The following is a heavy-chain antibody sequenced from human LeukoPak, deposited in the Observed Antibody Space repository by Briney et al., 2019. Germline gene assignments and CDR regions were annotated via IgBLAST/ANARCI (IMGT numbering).Heavy chain of an antibody. Sequence: PSETLSLTCTVSGGSISSSSYYWGWIRQPPGKGLEWIGSIYYSGSTYYNPSLKSRVTISVDTSKNQFSLKLSSVTAADTAVYYCATQDGGAYSSSWSGNWGQGTLVTVSS. CDR2: IYYSGST. D-gene: IGHD6-13*01. CDR1: GGSISSSSYY. J-gene: IGHJ4*02. V-gene: IGHV4-39*07. CDR3: ATQDGGAYSSSWSGN.